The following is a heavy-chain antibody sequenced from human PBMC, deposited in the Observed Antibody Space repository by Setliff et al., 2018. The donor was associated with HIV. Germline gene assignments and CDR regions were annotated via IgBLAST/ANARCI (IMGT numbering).Heavy chain of an antibody. CDR2: IIPIFGTA. D-gene: IGHD6-19*01. J-gene: IGHJ4*02. Sequence: SVKVSCKASGGTFSSYAIRWVRQAPGQGLEWMGGIIPIFGTANYAQKFQGRVTITTDESTSTAYMELSSLRSEDTAVYYCARGTPPLRQPDSSGWYLDYWGQGTLVTVSS. V-gene: IGHV1-69*05. CDR1: GGTFSSYA. CDR3: ARGTPPLRQPDSSGWYLDY.